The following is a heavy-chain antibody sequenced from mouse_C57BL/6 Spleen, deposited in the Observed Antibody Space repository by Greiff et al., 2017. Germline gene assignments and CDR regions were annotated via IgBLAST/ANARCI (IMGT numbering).Heavy chain of an antibody. CDR3: ARQDYGSSCWYFDV. CDR2: IYPGDGDT. D-gene: IGHD1-1*01. J-gene: IGHJ1*03. V-gene: IGHV1-82*01. CDR1: GYAFSSSW. Sequence: QVQLKESGPELVKPGASVKISCKASGYAFSSSWMNWVKQRPGKGLEWIGRIYPGDGDTNYNGKFKGKATLTADKSSSTAYMQLSSLTSEDSAVYFCARQDYGSSCWYFDVWGTGTTVTVSS.